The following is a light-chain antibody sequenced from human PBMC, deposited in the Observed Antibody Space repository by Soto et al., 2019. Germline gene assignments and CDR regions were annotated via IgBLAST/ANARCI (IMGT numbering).Light chain of an antibody. V-gene: IGKV1-39*01. CDR3: QQLNSYPIT. Sequence: DIQMTQSQSSLSASVGDSVTITCRASQSMSTYLNWFQQEPGKAPKLLIYSASSLQSGVPSRFSGSGPGTDFTLTISSLQPEDFATYYCQQLNSYPITFGQGTRLEIK. CDR2: SAS. J-gene: IGKJ5*01. CDR1: QSMSTY.